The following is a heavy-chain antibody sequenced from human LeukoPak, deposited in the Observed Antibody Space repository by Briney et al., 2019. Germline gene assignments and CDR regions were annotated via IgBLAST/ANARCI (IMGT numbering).Heavy chain of an antibody. J-gene: IGHJ4*02. V-gene: IGHV3-30*03. CDR1: GFTFSSYG. CDR3: AIWETDQGGEFDS. Sequence: PGGSLRLSCAASGFTFSSYGMHWVRQAPGKGLEWVAVISYDGSNKYYADSVKGRFTISRDNARNSLYLQMNGLRVEDTAVYFCAIWETDQGGEFDSWGQGTLVTVSS. CDR2: ISYDGSNK. D-gene: IGHD3-16*01.